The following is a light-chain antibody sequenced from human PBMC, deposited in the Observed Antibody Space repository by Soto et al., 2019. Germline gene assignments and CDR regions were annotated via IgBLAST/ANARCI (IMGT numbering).Light chain of an antibody. CDR1: SGHSTYI. Sequence: QSVLTQSSSASASLGSSFKLTCILSSGHSTYIIAWHQQQPGKAPRFLMTLDRSGSYNRGSGVPDRFSCSSSGADRYLTISNLQFEDEGDYYCATWYSNTHKVFGGGTKLTVL. J-gene: IGLJ3*02. CDR2: LDRSGSY. CDR3: ATWYSNTHKV. V-gene: IGLV4-60*02.